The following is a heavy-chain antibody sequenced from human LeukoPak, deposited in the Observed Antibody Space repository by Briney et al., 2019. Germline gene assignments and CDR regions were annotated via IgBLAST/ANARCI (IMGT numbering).Heavy chain of an antibody. Sequence: SETLSLTCTVSGASISGSGYYWGWIRQPPGKGLEWIGRLYSSGSTYYNASLQSRVTISIETSKNQSSLRLNSVTAADTAMYYCAKSGGYGLIDYWGQGTLVTVSS. CDR3: AKSGGYGLIDY. CDR1: GASISGSGYY. J-gene: IGHJ4*02. D-gene: IGHD1-26*01. CDR2: LYSSGST. V-gene: IGHV4-39*01.